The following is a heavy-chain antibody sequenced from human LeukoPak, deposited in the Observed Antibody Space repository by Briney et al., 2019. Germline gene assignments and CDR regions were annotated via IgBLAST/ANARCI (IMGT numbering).Heavy chain of an antibody. CDR3: ARSFERVYYDSSGIYYKDSDAFDI. Sequence: PSETLSLTCSVSGGSITSDDYYWTWIRQPAGKGLVWIGRLYTSGSTNYNPSHKSRVTMSVDTSKDQFSLKLYSVTAADTAVYFCARSFERVYYDSSGIYYKDSDAFDIWGQGTMVTVSS. CDR2: LYTSGST. V-gene: IGHV4-61*02. J-gene: IGHJ3*02. CDR1: GGSITSDDYY. D-gene: IGHD3-22*01.